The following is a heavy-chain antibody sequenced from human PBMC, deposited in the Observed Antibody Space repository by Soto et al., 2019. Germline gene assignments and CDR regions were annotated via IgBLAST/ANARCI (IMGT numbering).Heavy chain of an antibody. CDR3: ARLNNDVSRFLEWLLFDY. J-gene: IGHJ4*02. CDR1: GGSLSGYY. CDR2: INDSGST. V-gene: IGHV4-34*01. Sequence: SETLSLTCAVYGGSLSGYYWSWIRQAPGEGLDWIGEINDSGSTNYNPSLMSRVTMSLDTSRNQFSLKLSSVTAADTAVYYCARLNNDVSRFLEWLLFDYWGQGTLVTVSS. D-gene: IGHD3-3*01.